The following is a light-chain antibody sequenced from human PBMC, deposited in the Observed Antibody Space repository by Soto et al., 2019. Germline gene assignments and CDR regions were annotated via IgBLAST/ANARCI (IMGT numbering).Light chain of an antibody. Sequence: VLTQSPATLSLSPGDRATLSRRASQSISSHLAWYQQKPGQAPRLLIDAASARATGVPDRFSGRGSGTDFTRTISSLQSEDFAVYFCQQYNNWPPITFGQGTRLE. CDR2: AAS. V-gene: IGKV3-15*01. CDR1: QSISSH. J-gene: IGKJ5*01. CDR3: QQYNNWPPIT.